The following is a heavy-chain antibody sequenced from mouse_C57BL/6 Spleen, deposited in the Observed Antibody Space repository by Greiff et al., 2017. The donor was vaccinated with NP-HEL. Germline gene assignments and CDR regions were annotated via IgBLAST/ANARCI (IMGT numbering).Heavy chain of an antibody. Sequence: EVKVVESEGGLVQPGSSMKLSCTASGFTFSDYYMAWVRQVPEKGLEWVANINYDGSSTYYLDSLKSRFIISRDNAKNILYLQMSSLKSEDTATYYCAREGVVYFDYWGQGTTLTVSS. D-gene: IGHD1-1*02. J-gene: IGHJ2*01. V-gene: IGHV5-16*01. CDR3: AREGVVYFDY. CDR1: GFTFSDYY. CDR2: INYDGSST.